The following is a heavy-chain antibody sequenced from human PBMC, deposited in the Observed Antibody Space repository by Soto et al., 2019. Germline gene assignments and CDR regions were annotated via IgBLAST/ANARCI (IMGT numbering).Heavy chain of an antibody. V-gene: IGHV1-69*08. CDR3: ARERGSTSCCNYTFDY. J-gene: IGHJ4*02. CDR2: IIPSLGIA. CDR1: GGTFSSYT. Sequence: QVQLVQSGAEVKKPGSSVKVSCKASGGTFSSYTISWVRQAPGQGLEWMGRIIPSLGIANYAQKFQGRVTITADKSTSTAYMELSSLRSEDTAVYYCARERGSTSCCNYTFDYWGQGTLVTVSS. D-gene: IGHD2-2*01.